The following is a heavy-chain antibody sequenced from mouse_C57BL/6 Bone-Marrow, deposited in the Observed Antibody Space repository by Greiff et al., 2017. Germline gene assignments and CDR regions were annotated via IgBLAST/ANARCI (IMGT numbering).Heavy chain of an antibody. D-gene: IGHD1-1*01. V-gene: IGHV1-69*01. CDR3: AKEVYYGSSCDWYFDV. CDR1: GYTFTSYW. J-gene: IGHJ1*03. Sequence: QVQLQQPGAELVMPGASVKLSCKASGYTFTSYWMHWVKQRPGQGLEWIGEIDPSDSYTNYNQKFKGKSTLTVDKSSSTAYMQLSSLTSEDSAVYYCAKEVYYGSSCDWYFDVWGRGTTVTVTS. CDR2: IDPSDSYT.